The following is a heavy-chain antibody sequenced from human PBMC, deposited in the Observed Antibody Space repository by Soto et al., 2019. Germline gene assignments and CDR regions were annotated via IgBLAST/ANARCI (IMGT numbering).Heavy chain of an antibody. CDR1: GFTFSSYA. CDR3: ARELGAQQRSYGMDV. J-gene: IGHJ6*02. CDR2: ISYDGSNK. D-gene: IGHD6-25*01. V-gene: IGHV3-30-3*01. Sequence: QVQLVESGGGVVQPGRSLRLSCAASGFTFSSYAMHWVRQAPGKGLEWVAVISYDGSNKYYADSVKSRFTISRDNSKNTLYLQMNSLRAEDTAVYYCARELGAQQRSYGMDVWGQGTTVTVSS.